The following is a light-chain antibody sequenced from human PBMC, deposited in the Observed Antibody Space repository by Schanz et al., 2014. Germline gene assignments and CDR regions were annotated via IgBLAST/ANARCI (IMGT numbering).Light chain of an antibody. V-gene: IGLV2-8*01. Sequence: QSALTQPPSASGSPGQSVTISCTGTSSDVGGYNYVSRYQQHPGKAPKLMIYEDTKRPSGVPDRFSGSKSGTSASLAISGLQSEDEADYYCAAWDDSLNGWVFGGGTKLTVL. CDR1: SSDVGGYNY. CDR2: EDT. J-gene: IGLJ3*02. CDR3: AAWDDSLNGWV.